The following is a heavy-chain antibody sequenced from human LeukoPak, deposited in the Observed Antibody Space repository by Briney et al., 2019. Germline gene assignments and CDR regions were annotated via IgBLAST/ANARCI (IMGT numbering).Heavy chain of an antibody. Sequence: SQTLSLTCAISGDSVSSNSAAWNWIRQSPSRGLEWLGRTYYRSKWYNDYAVSMRSRVSINPDTSKNQFSLQLNSVTAADTAVYYCARGERQLRGFSSRRYGYWGQGTLVTVSS. D-gene: IGHD6-13*01. CDR2: TYYRSKWYN. J-gene: IGHJ4*02. CDR1: GDSVSSNSAA. V-gene: IGHV6-1*01. CDR3: ARGERQLRGFSSRRYGY.